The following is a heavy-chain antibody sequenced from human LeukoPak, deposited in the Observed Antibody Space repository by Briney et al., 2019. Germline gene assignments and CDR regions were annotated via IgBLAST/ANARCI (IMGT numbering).Heavy chain of an antibody. CDR1: GGSVTYTNYY. Sequence: SETLSLTCTVSGGSVTYTNYYWGWIRQPPGKGLQWIGVIYYNGKTYYNPSLKSRVTVAVDTSKNQFSLKLSSVTAADTAVYYCARVVVGQWLINYWGQGALVTVSS. J-gene: IGHJ4*02. D-gene: IGHD6-19*01. V-gene: IGHV4-39*01. CDR2: IYYNGKT. CDR3: ARVVVGQWLINY.